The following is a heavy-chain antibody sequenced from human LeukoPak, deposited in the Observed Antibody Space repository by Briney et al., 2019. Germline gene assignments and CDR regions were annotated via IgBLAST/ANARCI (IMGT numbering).Heavy chain of an antibody. V-gene: IGHV4-39*01. CDR3: ARQVFGSGNYYMFVDFYYGLDV. J-gene: IGHJ6*02. CDR1: GDSINSNYYY. D-gene: IGHD3-10*01. Sequence: SETLSLTCTVSGDSINSNYYYWGWIRQSPGKGLEWIGSIYYSGSTYYSPSLRSRATMSIDTSKNQFSLKLSSVTAADAAVYYCARQVFGSGNYYMFVDFYYGLDVWGLGTRVTVSS. CDR2: IYYSGST.